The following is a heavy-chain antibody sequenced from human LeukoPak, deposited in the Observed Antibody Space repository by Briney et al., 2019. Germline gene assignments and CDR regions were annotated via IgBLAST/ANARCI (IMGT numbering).Heavy chain of an antibody. CDR1: GVSISNHY. CDR2: IYYSGST. V-gene: IGHV4-59*11. CDR3: ASGRGLYSFYAFDI. D-gene: IGHD5-18*01. Sequence: SETLSLTCSDSGVSISNHYWSWIRQPPGKGLEWLGYIYYSGSTDYNPSLRSRVTISVDTSKSQFSLKLSSVTAADTAVYYCASGRGLYSFYAFDIWGQGTMVTVSS. J-gene: IGHJ3*02.